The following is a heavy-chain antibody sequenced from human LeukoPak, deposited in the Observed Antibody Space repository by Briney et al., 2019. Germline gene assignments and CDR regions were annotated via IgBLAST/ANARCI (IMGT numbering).Heavy chain of an antibody. J-gene: IGHJ4*02. Sequence: GGSLRLSCTVSGFIFSNSGMHWVRRAPGKGLEWVAVVWYDGSKRYYADSVKGRFTISRDNSKNTLHLQMDSLRVEDTAVYFWAGDFRRYSYGLIDYGGQGPLVTVSS. V-gene: IGHV3-33*01. CDR1: GFIFSNSG. CDR2: VWYDGSKR. CDR3: AGDFRRYSYGLIDY. D-gene: IGHD5-18*01.